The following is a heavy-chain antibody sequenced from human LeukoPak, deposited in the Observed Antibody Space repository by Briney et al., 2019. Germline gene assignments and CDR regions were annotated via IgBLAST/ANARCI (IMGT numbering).Heavy chain of an antibody. CDR3: ARGGYYGSGSYPFDY. Sequence: ASVKVSCKASGYTFTSYAMHWVRQAPGQRLEWMGWINAGNGNTKYSQKFQGRVTITRDTSTSTVYMELSSLRSEDTAVYYCARGGYYGSGSYPFDYWGQGTLVTVSS. CDR1: GYTFTSYA. J-gene: IGHJ4*02. CDR2: INAGNGNT. V-gene: IGHV1-3*01. D-gene: IGHD3-10*01.